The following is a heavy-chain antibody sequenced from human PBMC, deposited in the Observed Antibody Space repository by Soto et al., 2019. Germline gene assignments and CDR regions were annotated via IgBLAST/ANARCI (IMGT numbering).Heavy chain of an antibody. CDR2: IVGGSGST. CDR1: GITLTSAD. V-gene: IGHV1-58*01. CDR3: AADWSNRPFDF. Sequence: QMQLVQSGHEEKKPGTSVKVSCKASGITLTSADVQWVRQTRGQRLEWIGWIVGGSGSTNYAQQFQGRLAITRDMSTSTVYMELSSLRSEDTAVYYCAADWSNRPFDFWGQGTLVTVFS. J-gene: IGHJ4*03. D-gene: IGHD3-3*01.